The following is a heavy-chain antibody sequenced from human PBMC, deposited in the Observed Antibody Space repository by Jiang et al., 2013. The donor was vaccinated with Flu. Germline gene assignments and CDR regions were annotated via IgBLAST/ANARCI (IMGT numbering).Heavy chain of an antibody. D-gene: IGHD1/OR15-1a*01. Sequence: PGLVKPSGTLSLTCAVSGGSLSSSHWWIWVRQPPGKGLEWIGEIYHSGSTNYNPSLKSRVILLVDKSKNQFSLKMNSVTAADTAVYFCARRLRYRSGTYFDFWGQGILVTVSS. CDR1: GGSLSSSHW. CDR2: IYHSGST. J-gene: IGHJ4*02. V-gene: IGHV4-4*02. CDR3: ARRLRYRSGTYFDF.